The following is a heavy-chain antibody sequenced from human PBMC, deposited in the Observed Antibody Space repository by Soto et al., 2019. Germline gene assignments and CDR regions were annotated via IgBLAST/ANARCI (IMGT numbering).Heavy chain of an antibody. CDR1: GGTFSSYT. Sequence: QVQLVQSGAEVKKPGSSVKVSCKASGGTFSSYTISWVRQAPGQGLEWMGRIIPILGIANYAQKFQGRVTITADKSTSTAYMELSSLRSEDTALYYCARDSVGASDYWGQGALVTVSS. CDR3: ARDSVGASDY. J-gene: IGHJ4*02. V-gene: IGHV1-69*08. CDR2: IIPILGIA. D-gene: IGHD1-26*01.